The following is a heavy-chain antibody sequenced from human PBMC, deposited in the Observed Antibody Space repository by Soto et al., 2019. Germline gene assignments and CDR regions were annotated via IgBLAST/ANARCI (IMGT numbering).Heavy chain of an antibody. J-gene: IGHJ4*02. CDR2: INPSGGST. Sequence: ASVKVSCKASGYTFTSYYMHWVRQAPGQGLEWMGIINPSGGSTSYAQKFQGRGTMTRDTSTSTVYMELSSLRSEDTAVYYCARGPVSMTTVTIGPYYFDHWGQGTLVTVSS. D-gene: IGHD4-4*01. CDR3: ARGPVSMTTVTIGPYYFDH. V-gene: IGHV1-46*01. CDR1: GYTFTSYY.